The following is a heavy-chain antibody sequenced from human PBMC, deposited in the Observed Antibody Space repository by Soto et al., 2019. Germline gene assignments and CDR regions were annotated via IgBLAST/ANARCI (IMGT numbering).Heavy chain of an antibody. CDR1: GGSFSGYY. CDR2: INHSGST. CDR3: ARGQNSDFWSCYRPDRPARGGNWFDP. V-gene: IGHV4-34*01. D-gene: IGHD3-3*01. J-gene: IGHJ5*02. Sequence: TSETLSLTCAVYGGSFSGYYWSWIRQPPGKGLEWIGEINHSGSTNYNPSPKSRLTISVDTSKNQFSLKLSSVTAADTAVYYCARGQNSDFWSCYRPDRPARGGNWFDPWGQGTLVTVSS.